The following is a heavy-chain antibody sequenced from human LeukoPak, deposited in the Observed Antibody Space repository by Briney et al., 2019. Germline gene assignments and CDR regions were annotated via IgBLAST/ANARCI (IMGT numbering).Heavy chain of an antibody. J-gene: IGHJ5*02. CDR3: ARGGGYCSSTSCYGVNWFDP. V-gene: IGHV1-46*01. CDR1: GYTLTSYY. D-gene: IGHD2-2*01. Sequence: ASVKVYCKASGYTLTSYYMHWVRQAPGQGLEWMGIINPSGGSTSYAQKFQGRVTMTRDMSTSTVYMELSSLRSEDTAVYYCARGGGYCSSTSCYGVNWFDPWGQGTLVTVSS. CDR2: INPSGGST.